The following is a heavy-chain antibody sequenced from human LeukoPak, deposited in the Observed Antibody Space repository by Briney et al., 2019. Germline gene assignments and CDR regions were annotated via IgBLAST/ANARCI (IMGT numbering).Heavy chain of an antibody. D-gene: IGHD5-12*01. J-gene: IGHJ4*02. CDR1: GFTFSRYW. V-gene: IGHV3-74*01. CDR2: ISIDESTT. Sequence: GGSLRLSCAASGFTFSRYWMHWVRQAPGKGLVWVSRISIDESTTTYADSVKGRFTISRDNAKNTLYLQMNSLRAEDTAVYYCARGYSGYFYYWGQGTLVTVSS. CDR3: ARGYSGYFYY.